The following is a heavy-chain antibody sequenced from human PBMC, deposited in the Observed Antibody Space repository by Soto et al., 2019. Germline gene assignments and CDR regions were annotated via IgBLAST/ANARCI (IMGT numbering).Heavy chain of an antibody. V-gene: IGHV1-18*01. J-gene: IGHJ3*02. D-gene: IGHD4-17*01. CDR2: ISAYNGNT. Sequence: ASVKVSYKASGYTFTSYGISWVRQAPGQGLEWMGWISAYNGNTNYAQKLQGRVTMTTDTSTSTAYMELRSLRSDDTAVYYCARDPQKDYGEDAFDIWGQGTMVTVSS. CDR1: GYTFTSYG. CDR3: ARDPQKDYGEDAFDI.